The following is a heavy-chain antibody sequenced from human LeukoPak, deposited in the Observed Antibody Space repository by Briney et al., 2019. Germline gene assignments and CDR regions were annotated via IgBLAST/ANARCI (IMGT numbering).Heavy chain of an antibody. Sequence: PGGSLRLSCAASGFTFSSYWMHWVRQVPGKGLVWVSLIHSDGSTIIYADSVKGRFTISRDNSKNTLYLQMNSLRAEDTAVYYCAKVVYYYDSSGTLDYWGQGTLVTVSS. V-gene: IGHV3-74*01. D-gene: IGHD3-22*01. CDR3: AKVVYYYDSSGTLDY. CDR1: GFTFSSYW. CDR2: IHSDGSTI. J-gene: IGHJ4*02.